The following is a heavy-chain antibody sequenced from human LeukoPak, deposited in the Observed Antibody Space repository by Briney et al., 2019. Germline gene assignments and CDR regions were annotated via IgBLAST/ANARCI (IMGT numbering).Heavy chain of an antibody. CDR2: INPSGGST. CDR3: ARVRSGYYYVDYFDY. V-gene: IGHV1-46*01. CDR1: GGTFSNYA. Sequence: ASVKVSCKASGGTFSNYAISWVRQAPGQGLEWMGIINPSGGSTSYAQKFQGRVTMTRDTSTSTVYMELSSLRSEDTAVYYCARVRSGYYYVDYFDYWGQGALVTVSS. J-gene: IGHJ4*02. D-gene: IGHD3-22*01.